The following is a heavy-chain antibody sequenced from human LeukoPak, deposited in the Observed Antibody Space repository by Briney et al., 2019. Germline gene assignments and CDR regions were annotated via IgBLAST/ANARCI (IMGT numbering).Heavy chain of an antibody. V-gene: IGHV3-23*01. Sequence: QPGGSLRLSCAASGFTFSTYAMSWVRQAPGKGLEWVSAISGSGGSTYHADSVKGRFTISRDNSKNTLYLQMNSLRAEDTAVYYCAKDLRWGDYYYGMDVWGQGTTVTVSS. J-gene: IGHJ6*02. CDR1: GFTFSTYA. D-gene: IGHD3-16*01. CDR3: AKDLRWGDYYYGMDV. CDR2: ISGSGGST.